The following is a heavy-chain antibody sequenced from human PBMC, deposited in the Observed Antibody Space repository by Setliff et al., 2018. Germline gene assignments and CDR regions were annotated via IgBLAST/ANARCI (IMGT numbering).Heavy chain of an antibody. D-gene: IGHD1-1*01. CDR1: GASIRGCSGVCFY. CDR3: ARTGTYRYFDF. J-gene: IGHJ4*02. Sequence: PSETLSLTCTVSGASIRGCSGVCFYWALIRQPPGMGLEWIGSVLYSGTTFYNPSLKSPVTISVDTSNNQFSLNLKSVTAADTAVYFCARTGTYRYFDFWGQGTQVTVSS. CDR2: VLYSGTT. V-gene: IGHV4-39*01.